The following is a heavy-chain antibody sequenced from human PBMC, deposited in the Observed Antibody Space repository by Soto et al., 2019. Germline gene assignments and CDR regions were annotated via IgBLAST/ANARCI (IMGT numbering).Heavy chain of an antibody. D-gene: IGHD2-2*01. Sequence: QVQLVQSGAEVKKPGSSVKVSCKASGGTFRRYAISWVRQAPGPGLEWMGGIIPIFGTANYAQKFQGRVTITADKSTSTAYMELSSLRSEDTAVYYCAGQRFVVPAPYYFDYWGQGTLVTVSS. CDR2: IIPIFGTA. CDR3: AGQRFVVPAPYYFDY. CDR1: GGTFRRYA. V-gene: IGHV1-69*06. J-gene: IGHJ4*02.